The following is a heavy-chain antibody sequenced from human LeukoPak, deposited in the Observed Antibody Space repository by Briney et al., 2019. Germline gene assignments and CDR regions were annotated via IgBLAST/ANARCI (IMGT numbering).Heavy chain of an antibody. CDR3: ARGGLVYSLFGFDY. CDR1: VGSISSYY. V-gene: IGHV4-59*01. J-gene: IGHJ4*02. CDR2: IFYSGST. Sequence: SETLSLTCTVSVGSISSYYWSWLRQPPGKGLEGVGYIFYSGSTNYNPSLKSRVTTSIDTSKNQFSLKLSSVTAADTAVYYCARGGLVYSLFGFDYWGQGTLVTVSS. D-gene: IGHD3-3*01.